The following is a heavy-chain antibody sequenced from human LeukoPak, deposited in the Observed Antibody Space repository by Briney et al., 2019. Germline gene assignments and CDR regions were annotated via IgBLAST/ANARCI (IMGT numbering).Heavy chain of an antibody. D-gene: IGHD6-13*01. CDR1: GIIFSSSG. Sequence: PGGSLRLSCAASGIIFSSSGMHWVRQPPGKGLEWVAVVSYDGSNTYYGDSVRGRFTISRDNSKDTVFLQMNSLRPEDTAVYYSAKEYSISWPYYFDYWGQGILVTVSS. CDR2: VSYDGSNT. CDR3: AKEYSISWPYYFDY. J-gene: IGHJ4*02. V-gene: IGHV3-30*18.